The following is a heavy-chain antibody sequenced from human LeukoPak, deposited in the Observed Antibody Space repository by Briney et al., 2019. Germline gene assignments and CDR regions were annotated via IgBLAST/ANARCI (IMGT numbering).Heavy chain of an antibody. Sequence: SETLSLTCTVSGGSISSSSYYWGWIRQPPGKGREWIGSIYYSGSTYYNPSLKSRVTISVDTSKNQFSLKLSSVTAADTAVYYCARLGVVWLPAAWFNWFDPWGQGTLVTVSS. CDR2: IYYSGST. CDR3: ARLGVVWLPAAWFNWFDP. CDR1: GGSISSSSYY. D-gene: IGHD2-2*01. V-gene: IGHV4-39*01. J-gene: IGHJ5*02.